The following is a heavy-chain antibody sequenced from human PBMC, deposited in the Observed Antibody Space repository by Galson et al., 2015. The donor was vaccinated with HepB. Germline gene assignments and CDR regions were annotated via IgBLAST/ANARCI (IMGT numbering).Heavy chain of an antibody. V-gene: IGHV4-39*02. CDR1: GDSISTSLYY. Sequence: SETLSLTCTVSGDSISTSLYYWAWIRQGPGKDLEWIGSVYYGGTTYYSPSFQGRVAMSVDTSENQFSLKLTSVTAADTAVYYCARDRFSASWYLGFDPWGQGTLVTVSS. CDR3: ARDRFSASWYLGFDP. J-gene: IGHJ5*02. CDR2: VYYGGTT. D-gene: IGHD4-23*01.